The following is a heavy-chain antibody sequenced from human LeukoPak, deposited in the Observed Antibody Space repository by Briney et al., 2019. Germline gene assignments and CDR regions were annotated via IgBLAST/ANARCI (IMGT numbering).Heavy chain of an antibody. V-gene: IGHV1-69*13. CDR3: ARERTKTYYDRTPDAFDI. CDR2: IIPIFGTA. Sequence: VASVTVSCTASGGTFSSYAISWVRQAPGQGLEWMGGIIPIFGTANYAQKFQGRVTITAGESTSTAYMELSSLRSEDTAVYYCARERTKTYYDRTPDAFDIWGQGTMVTVSS. CDR1: GGTFSSYA. J-gene: IGHJ3*02. D-gene: IGHD3-22*01.